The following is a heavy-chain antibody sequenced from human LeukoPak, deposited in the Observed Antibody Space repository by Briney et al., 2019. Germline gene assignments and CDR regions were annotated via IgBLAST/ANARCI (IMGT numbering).Heavy chain of an antibody. Sequence: SETLSLTCSVSGGSINSYYWNWIRQPPGKGLEWIASIPYSGNTHYNPSLESRVTISVDTSKNQFSLKLSSVTAADTAVYYCARRVIESAVTSERNWFDPWGQGTLITVSS. D-gene: IGHD4-11*01. V-gene: IGHV4-59*08. CDR2: IPYSGNT. J-gene: IGHJ5*02. CDR3: ARRVIESAVTSERNWFDP. CDR1: GGSINSYY.